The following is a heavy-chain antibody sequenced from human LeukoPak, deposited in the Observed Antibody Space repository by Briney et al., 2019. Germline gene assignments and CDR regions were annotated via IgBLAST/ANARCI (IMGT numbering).Heavy chain of an antibody. D-gene: IGHD3-3*01. CDR1: GFTFSSYG. V-gene: IGHV3-33*01. CDR2: IWYDGSNK. J-gene: IGHJ5*02. Sequence: QPGGSLRLSCAASGFTFSSYGMHWVRQAPGKGLEWVAVIWYDGSNKYYADSVKGRFTISRDNSKNTLYLQMNSLRAEDTAVYYCARTRTNYDFWSGQEFDPWGQGTLVTVSS. CDR3: ARTRTNYDFWSGQEFDP.